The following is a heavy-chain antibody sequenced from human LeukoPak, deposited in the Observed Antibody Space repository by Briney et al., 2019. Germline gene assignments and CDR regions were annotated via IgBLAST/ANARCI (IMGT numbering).Heavy chain of an antibody. D-gene: IGHD2-2*02. CDR3: ARGEGYCSSTSCYTDYYYYMDV. Sequence: SVKVSCKASGGTFSSYAISWVRQAPGQGLEWMGGIIPIFGTANYAQKFQGRVTITADESTSTAYIELSSLRSEDTAVYYCARGEGYCSSTSCYTDYYYYMDVWGKGTTVTVSS. CDR2: IIPIFGTA. V-gene: IGHV1-69*13. CDR1: GGTFSSYA. J-gene: IGHJ6*03.